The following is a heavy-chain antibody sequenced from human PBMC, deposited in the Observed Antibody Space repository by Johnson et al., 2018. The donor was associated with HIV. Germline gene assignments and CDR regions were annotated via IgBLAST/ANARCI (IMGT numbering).Heavy chain of an antibody. V-gene: IGHV3-9*01. CDR1: GFTFDDYA. CDR2: ISWNSGSI. Sequence: VQLVESGGGLVQPGRSLRLSCAASGFTFDDYAMHWVRQAPGKGLEWVSGISWNSGSIGYADSVKGRFTISRDNSKNSLYLQMNSLKTEDTAVYYCARGGEKGAFDIWGQGTMVTVSS. J-gene: IGHJ3*02. D-gene: IGHD7-27*01. CDR3: ARGGEKGAFDI.